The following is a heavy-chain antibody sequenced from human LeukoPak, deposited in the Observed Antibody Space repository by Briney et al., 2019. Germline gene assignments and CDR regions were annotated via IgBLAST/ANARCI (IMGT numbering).Heavy chain of an antibody. J-gene: IGHJ4*02. CDR3: AREVAAAGNDY. D-gene: IGHD6-13*01. Sequence: GGSLRLSCAAPGFTFSSYSMNWVRQAPGKGLEWVSSISSSSSYIYYADSVKGRFTISRDNAKNSLYLQMNSLRAEDTAVYYCAREVAAAGNDYWGQGTLVTVSS. V-gene: IGHV3-21*01. CDR1: GFTFSSYS. CDR2: ISSSSSYI.